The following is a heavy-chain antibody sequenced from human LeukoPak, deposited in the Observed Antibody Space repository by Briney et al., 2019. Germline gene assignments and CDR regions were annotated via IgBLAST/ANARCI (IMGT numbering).Heavy chain of an antibody. CDR1: GFTFSSYW. CDR3: TRNPGMDV. Sequence: GGSLRLSCAASGFTFSSYWMHWVRQAPGKGLVWVSRINGDGSSSTYADSVKGRFTISRDNAKNTLYLQMNSLRTEDTAVYYCTRNPGMDVWGQGTTVTVSS. J-gene: IGHJ6*02. V-gene: IGHV3-74*01. CDR2: INGDGSSS.